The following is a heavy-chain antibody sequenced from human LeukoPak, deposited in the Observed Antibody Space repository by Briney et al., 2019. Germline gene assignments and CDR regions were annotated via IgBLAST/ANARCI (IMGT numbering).Heavy chain of an antibody. CDR2: IRYDGNNK. CDR1: GFTFSSYG. J-gene: IGHJ4*02. V-gene: IGHV3-30*02. D-gene: IGHD5-18*01. CDR3: AKDRGGYSYGSEIDY. Sequence: GGSLRLSCAASGFTFSSYGMHWVRQAPGKGLEWVAFIRYDGNNKYYADSVKGRFTISRDNSKNTLYLQMISLRPEDTAVYYCAKDRGGYSYGSEIDYWGQGTLVTVSS.